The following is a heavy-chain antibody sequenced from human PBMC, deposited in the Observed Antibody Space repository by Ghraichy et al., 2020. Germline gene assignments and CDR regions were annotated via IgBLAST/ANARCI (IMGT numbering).Heavy chain of an antibody. Sequence: SETLSLTCAVSGYSISSGYYWGWIRQPPGKGLEWIGNIYHSGSTYYNPSLKSRVTISVDTSKNQFSLKLSSVTAADTAVYYCARAGTGYSSSWYPYWGQGTLVTVSS. CDR1: GYSISSGYY. V-gene: IGHV4-38-2*01. D-gene: IGHD6-13*01. CDR2: IYHSGST. CDR3: ARAGTGYSSSWYPY. J-gene: IGHJ4*02.